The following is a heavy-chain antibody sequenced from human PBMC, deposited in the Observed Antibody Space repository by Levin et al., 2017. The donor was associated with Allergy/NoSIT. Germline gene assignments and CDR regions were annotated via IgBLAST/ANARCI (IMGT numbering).Heavy chain of an antibody. CDR1: GYTFTSYD. J-gene: IGHJ5*02. Sequence: ASVKVSCKASGYTFTSYDINWVRQATGQGLEWMGWMNPNSGNTGYAQKFQGRVTMTRNTSISTAYMELSSLRSEDTAVYYCARSWYYYDSSGYWSGYENWFDPWGQGTLVTVSS. CDR2: MNPNSGNT. CDR3: ARSWYYYDSSGYWSGYENWFDP. D-gene: IGHD3-22*01. V-gene: IGHV1-8*01.